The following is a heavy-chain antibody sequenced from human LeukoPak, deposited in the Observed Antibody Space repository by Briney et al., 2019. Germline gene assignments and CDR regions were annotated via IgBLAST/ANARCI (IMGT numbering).Heavy chain of an antibody. CDR1: GGSIRSSYYY. J-gene: IGHJ4*02. CDR3: ARTPSSGWLYYFDY. V-gene: IGHV4-31*03. Sequence: PSETLSLTCTVSGGSIRSSYYYWGWIRQPPGKGLEWIGYIYYSGSTYYNPSLKSRVTISVDTSKNQFSLKLSSVTAADTAVYYCARTPSSGWLYYFDYWGQGTLVTVSS. CDR2: IYYSGST. D-gene: IGHD6-19*01.